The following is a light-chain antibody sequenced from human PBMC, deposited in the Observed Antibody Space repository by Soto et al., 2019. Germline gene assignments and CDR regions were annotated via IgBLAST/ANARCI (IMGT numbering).Light chain of an antibody. CDR3: QTWGSGII. J-gene: IGLJ2*01. CDR1: SAHSLFA. Sequence: QPVLTQSPSASASLGASVKLTCTLSSAHSLFAIAWHQQQPDKGPRFLMKLNNDGSHTKGDGIPDRFSGSSSGAERYLTISSLQSEDEVDYYCQTWGSGIIFGGGTKLTVL. V-gene: IGLV4-69*01. CDR2: LNNDGSH.